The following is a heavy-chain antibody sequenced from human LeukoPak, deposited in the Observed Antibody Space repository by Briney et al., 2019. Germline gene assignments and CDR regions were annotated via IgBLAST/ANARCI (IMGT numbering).Heavy chain of an antibody. CDR3: ARLHEVWYFDL. J-gene: IGHJ2*01. CDR2: ISSSSSYI. CDR1: GFTFSSYS. Sequence: GGSLRLSCAASGFTFSSYSMNWVRQAPGKGLEWVSSISSSSSYIYYADSVKGRFTISRDNAKNSLYLQMNSLRAEDTAVYYCARLHEVWYFDLWGRGTLVTVSS. V-gene: IGHV3-21*04.